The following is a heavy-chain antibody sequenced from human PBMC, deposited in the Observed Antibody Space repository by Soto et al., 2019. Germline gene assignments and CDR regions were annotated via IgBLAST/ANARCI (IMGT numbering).Heavy chain of an antibody. J-gene: IGHJ5*02. CDR3: ARVVPHGKNWFDP. CDR1: GYNFANYW. Sequence: LGESLKISCQGSGYNFANYWIGWVRQMPGKDLEWMGIIYPDEYHISYSPSFQGQVTISADKSISTAYLQWSSLKASDTAMYYCARVVPHGKNWFDPWGQGTLVTVSS. V-gene: IGHV5-51*01. CDR2: IYPDEYHI. D-gene: IGHD2-15*01.